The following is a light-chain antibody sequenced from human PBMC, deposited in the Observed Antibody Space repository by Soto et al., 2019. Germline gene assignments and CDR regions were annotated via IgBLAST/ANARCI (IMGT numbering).Light chain of an antibody. CDR2: AAF. CDR3: QQADSFPIT. V-gene: IGKV1-12*01. J-gene: IGKJ5*01. Sequence: DIQMTQSPSSVSASVGDRVTISCRASEDINSRLAWYQQKPGNAPKLLIYAAFILQSGVPSRFIGYGSGTDFTLSISSLQPEDFATYYCQQADSFPITFGQGKRLELK. CDR1: EDINSR.